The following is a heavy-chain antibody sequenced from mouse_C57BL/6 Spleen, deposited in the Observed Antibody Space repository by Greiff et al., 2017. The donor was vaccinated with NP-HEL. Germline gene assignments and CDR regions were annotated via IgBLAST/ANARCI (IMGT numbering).Heavy chain of an antibody. D-gene: IGHD2-10*01. CDR3: ARSYDGSYWYFDV. CDR2: IYPSDSDT. J-gene: IGHJ1*03. CDR1: GYTFTSYW. Sequence: QVQLQQPGAELVRPGYSVKLSCKSSGYTFTSYWMDWVKQRPGQGLDWIGNIYPSDSDTHYNHKFKDKATLTVDKSSSTAYMQLSSLTSEDSAVDCSARSYDGSYWYFDVWGTGTTVTVSS. V-gene: IGHV1-61*01.